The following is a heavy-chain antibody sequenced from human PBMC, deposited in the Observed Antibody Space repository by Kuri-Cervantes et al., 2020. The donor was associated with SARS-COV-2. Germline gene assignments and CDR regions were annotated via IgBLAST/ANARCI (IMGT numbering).Heavy chain of an antibody. CDR3: ARETYCGGDCYSGFDY. CDR1: GFTFSSYA. J-gene: IGHJ4*02. CDR2: ISYDRSNK. V-gene: IGHV3-30-3*01. D-gene: IGHD2-21*01. Sequence: GESLKISCAASGFTFSSYAMSWVRQAPGKGLEWVAVISYDRSNKYYADSVKGRFTISRDNAKNSLYLQMNSLRAEDTALYYYARETYCGGDCYSGFDYWGQGTLVTVSS.